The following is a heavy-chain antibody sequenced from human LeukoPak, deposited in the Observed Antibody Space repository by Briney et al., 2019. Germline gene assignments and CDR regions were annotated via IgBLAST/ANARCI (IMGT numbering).Heavy chain of an antibody. J-gene: IGHJ5*02. V-gene: IGHV4-34*01. Sequence: PSETLSLTCAVYGGSFSGYYWSWIRQPPGKGLEWIGEINHSGSTNYNPSLKSRVTISVDTSKNQFSLKLSSVTAADTAVYYCAKDGSSWYDFFDPWGQGTLATVSS. CDR1: GGSFSGYY. CDR3: AKDGSSWYDFFDP. D-gene: IGHD6-13*01. CDR2: INHSGST.